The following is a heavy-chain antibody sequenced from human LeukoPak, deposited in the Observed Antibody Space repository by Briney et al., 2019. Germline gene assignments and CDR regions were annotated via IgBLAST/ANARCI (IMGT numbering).Heavy chain of an antibody. Sequence: PGGSLRLSCAASGFTFDDYAMHWVRQAPGKGLEWVSLISGDGGSTYYADSVKGRFTISRDNSKNSLYLQMNSLRTGDTALYYCAKVLGYYDSSGYYQEGGFDYWGQGTLVTVSS. V-gene: IGHV3-43*02. CDR1: GFTFDDYA. CDR3: AKVLGYYDSSGYYQEGGFDY. J-gene: IGHJ4*02. CDR2: ISGDGGST. D-gene: IGHD3-22*01.